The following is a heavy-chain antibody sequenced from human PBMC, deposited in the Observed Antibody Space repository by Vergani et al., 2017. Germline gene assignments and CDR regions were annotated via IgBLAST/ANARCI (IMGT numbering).Heavy chain of an antibody. CDR2: IHSSGTT. J-gene: IGHJ5*02. CDR1: GGSITCGSFD. Sequence: QVQLHESGPGLVKPSQTLSLTCTVSGGSITCGSFDWSWIRQPAGKGLEWIGRIHSSGTTNDHPSHQRRVPLSVDTSKNQLSLRMTSVTAADTAVYYCARDSWTSELRGVYWFDTWGQGTLVSVSS. CDR3: ARDSWTSELRGVYWFDT. V-gene: IGHV4-61*02. D-gene: IGHD3-10*01.